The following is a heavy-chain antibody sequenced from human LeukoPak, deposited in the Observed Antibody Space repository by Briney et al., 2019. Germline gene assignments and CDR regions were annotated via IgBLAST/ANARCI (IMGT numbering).Heavy chain of an antibody. CDR3: TTDGYCSGGSCYQNWFDP. CDR2: IKSKTDGGTT. V-gene: IGHV3-15*01. J-gene: IGHJ5*02. D-gene: IGHD2-15*01. CDR1: GFTFSNAW. Sequence: PGGSLRLSCAASGFTFSNAWMSWVRQAPGKGLEWVGRIKSKTDGGTTDYAAPVNGRFTISRDDSKNTLYLQMDSLKTEDTAVYYCTTDGYCSGGSCYQNWFDPWGQGTLVTVSS.